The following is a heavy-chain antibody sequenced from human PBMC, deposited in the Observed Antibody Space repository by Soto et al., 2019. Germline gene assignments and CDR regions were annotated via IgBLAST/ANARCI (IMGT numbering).Heavy chain of an antibody. J-gene: IGHJ6*02. V-gene: IGHV3-48*02. CDR1: VFTFRRYN. Sequence: GALRLSCVASVFTFRRYNMHWVRQAPGKGLEWVAYVTTSGDTMFYADSVEGRFAISRDVAKNSVHLQMNSLGDEDTAVYYCVREEASGSSGLTYHYYYNGMDVWGQGTTVTVSS. CDR3: VREEASGSSGLTYHYYYNGMDV. CDR2: VTTSGDTM. D-gene: IGHD3-10*01.